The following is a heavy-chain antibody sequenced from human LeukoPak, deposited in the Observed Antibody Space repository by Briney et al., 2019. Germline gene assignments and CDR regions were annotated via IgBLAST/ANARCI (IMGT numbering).Heavy chain of an antibody. CDR3: ARGVRPAIYYFDY. D-gene: IGHD5-24*01. Sequence: GVSLRLSCAASGFTFSSYGMSWVRQAPGKGLEWVSAISGSGGSTYYADSVKGRFTISRDNSKNTLYLQMNSLRAEDTAVYYCARGVRPAIYYFDYWGQGTLVTVSS. CDR2: ISGSGGST. J-gene: IGHJ4*02. V-gene: IGHV3-23*01. CDR1: GFTFSSYG.